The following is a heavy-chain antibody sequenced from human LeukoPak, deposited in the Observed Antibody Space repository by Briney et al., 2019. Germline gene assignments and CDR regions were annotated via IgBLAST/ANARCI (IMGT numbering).Heavy chain of an antibody. J-gene: IGHJ4*02. Sequence: ASVKVSCKASGYTFTSYGISWVRQAPGQGLEWMGWISAYNGNTNYAQKPQGRVTMTTDTSTSTAYMELRSLRSDDTAVYYCASVYCSSTSCYMGDYWGQGTLVTVSS. V-gene: IGHV1-18*01. CDR1: GYTFTSYG. D-gene: IGHD2-2*02. CDR2: ISAYNGNT. CDR3: ASVYCSSTSCYMGDY.